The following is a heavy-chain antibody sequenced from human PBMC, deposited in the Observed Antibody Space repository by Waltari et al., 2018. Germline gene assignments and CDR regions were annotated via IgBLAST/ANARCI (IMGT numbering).Heavy chain of an antibody. D-gene: IGHD2-21*01. CDR2: INPSGGST. J-gene: IGHJ6*02. CDR1: EYTFTSSY. Sequence: QVQLVQSGAEVKKPGASVKISCKTSEYTFTSSYIHWVRQAPGQGLEWMGIINPSGGSTIYAQKCQGRVTMTRDTSTSTVYMELSSLRSEDTAVYYCALDTGALWMDVWGQGTTVTVSS. CDR3: ALDTGALWMDV. V-gene: IGHV1-46*01.